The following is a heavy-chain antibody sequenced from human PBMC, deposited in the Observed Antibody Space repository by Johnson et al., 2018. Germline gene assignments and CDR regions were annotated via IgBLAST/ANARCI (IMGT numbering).Heavy chain of an antibody. V-gene: IGHV3-23*04. CDR3: AKSQGFFYYYDMDV. J-gene: IGHJ6*02. CDR1: GFTFSSYG. CDR2: ISGSGGYT. Sequence: VQLVESGGGLVKPGGSLRLSCAASGFTFSSYGMHWVRQAPGMGLQWVLSISGSGGYTYYADSVKGRFTISRDNSKNTLYLQMNSLRAEDTAVYYCAKSQGFFYYYDMDVWGQGTTVTVSS. D-gene: IGHD3-3*01.